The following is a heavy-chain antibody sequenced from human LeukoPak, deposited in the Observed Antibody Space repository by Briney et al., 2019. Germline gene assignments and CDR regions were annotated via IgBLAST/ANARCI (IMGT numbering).Heavy chain of an antibody. CDR1: GFPFSSYW. Sequence: GGSLRLSCVASGFPFSSYWKTWVRQAPGKGLEWVANIKQDGSKKSYVDSVKGRFTISRDNAKNSLYLQMNSLRAEDTAIYYCTRVGYIDEGIDYWGQGTLVTVSS. V-gene: IGHV3-7*04. CDR2: IKQDGSKK. D-gene: IGHD5-24*01. J-gene: IGHJ4*02. CDR3: TRVGYIDEGIDY.